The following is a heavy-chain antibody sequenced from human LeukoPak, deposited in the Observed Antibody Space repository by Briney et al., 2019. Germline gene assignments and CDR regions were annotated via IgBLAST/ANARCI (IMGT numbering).Heavy chain of an antibody. J-gene: IGHJ6*02. CDR3: AGVVLRRGPGIAVAGSWTPPVDV. D-gene: IGHD6-19*01. V-gene: IGHV4-31*03. CDR1: GGSISSGGYY. CDR2: IYYSGST. Sequence: SETLSLTCTVSGGSISSGGYYWSWIRQHPGKGLEWIGYIYYSGSTYYNPSLKSRVTISVDTSKNQFSLKLSSVTAADTAVYYCAGVVLRRGPGIAVAGSWTPPVDVWGQGTTVTVSS.